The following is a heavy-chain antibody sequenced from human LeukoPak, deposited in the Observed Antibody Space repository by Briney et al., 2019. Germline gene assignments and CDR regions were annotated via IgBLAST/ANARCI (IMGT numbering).Heavy chain of an antibody. CDR2: INSDAGRP. CDR1: GFTFSSYW. V-gene: IGHV3-74*01. D-gene: IGHD3-10*01. J-gene: IGHJ4*02. Sequence: GGSLRLSCAASGFTFSSYWMHWVRQAPGQGLVWVSRINSDAGRPDYADSVKGRFTISRDNTNNTLYLQMNSLRAEDTAVYYCARDYYTSGSPNDYWGQGTLVTVSS. CDR3: ARDYYTSGSPNDY.